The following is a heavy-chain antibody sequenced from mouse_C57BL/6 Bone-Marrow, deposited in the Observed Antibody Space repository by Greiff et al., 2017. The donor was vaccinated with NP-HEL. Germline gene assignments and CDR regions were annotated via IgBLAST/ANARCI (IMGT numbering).Heavy chain of an antibody. D-gene: IGHD2-1*01. V-gene: IGHV6-3*01. CDR2: IRLKSDNYAT. J-gene: IGHJ3*01. Sequence: EVHRVESGGGLMQLGGSMKLSCVPSGFTFSNYWMNWVRPSPEKGLESAAQIRLKSDNYATHYAESVKGRFTISRDDSKSSGYLQINNLRAEDTGIYYGTYYGNYVGFFAYCGQATLVTDSA. CDR1: GFTFSNYW. CDR3: TYYGNYVGFFAY.